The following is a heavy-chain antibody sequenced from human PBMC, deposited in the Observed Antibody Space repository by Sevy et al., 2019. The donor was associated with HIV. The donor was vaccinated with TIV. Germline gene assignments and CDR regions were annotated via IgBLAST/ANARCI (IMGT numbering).Heavy chain of an antibody. J-gene: IGHJ3*02. CDR2: LWVNGKNK. V-gene: IGHV3-33*01. D-gene: IGHD7-27*01. Sequence: GGSLRLSCVASGFTLSGFGMQWVRQAPGKGLEWVTVLWVNGKNKYYADSVKGRFTVSRDTSKDTLYPDMNSLRAEDTAIYYCARELGPYVGLDIWGQGTTVTVSS. CDR1: GFTLSGFG. CDR3: ARELGPYVGLDI.